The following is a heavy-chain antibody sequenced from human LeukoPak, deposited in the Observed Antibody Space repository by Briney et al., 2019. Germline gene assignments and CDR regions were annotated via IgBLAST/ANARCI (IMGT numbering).Heavy chain of an antibody. CDR1: GGSISSSSYY. CDR2: IFYTGTT. J-gene: IGHJ4*02. V-gene: IGHV4-39*07. Sequence: PSQTLSLTCTVSGGSISSSSYYWGWIRQPPGKGLEWIGSIFYTGTTYYSASLKSRVTISIDTSKNQFSLVLSSVTAADTAVYYCARSITMIVTTSARYYFDYWGQGTLVTVSS. D-gene: IGHD3-22*01. CDR3: ARSITMIVTTSARYYFDY.